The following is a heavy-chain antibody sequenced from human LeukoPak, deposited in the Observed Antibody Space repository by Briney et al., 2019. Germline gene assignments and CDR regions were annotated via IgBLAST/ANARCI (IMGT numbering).Heavy chain of an antibody. J-gene: IGHJ4*02. CDR3: AKDRGDFSGWFF. V-gene: IGHV3-43*02. CDR2: ISGYGGST. D-gene: IGHD6-19*01. CDR1: GFTFDDYA. Sequence: PGVSVRLSCAASGFTFDDYAMHWVRQAPGKGLEWVSLISGYGGSTYYADSVKGRFTISRDNSKNSLYLQMSSLRIEDTALYYCAKDRGDFSGWFFWGQGTLVTVSS.